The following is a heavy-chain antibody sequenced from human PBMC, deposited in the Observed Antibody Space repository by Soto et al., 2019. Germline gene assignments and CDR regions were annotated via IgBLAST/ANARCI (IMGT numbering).Heavy chain of an antibody. V-gene: IGHV1-18*01. CDR3: AREGVAPYYYYGMDV. CDR1: GYTFTISG. D-gene: IGHD5-12*01. CDR2: INTYNGDT. J-gene: IGHJ6*02. Sequence: ASVKVSCKASGYTFTISGISWVRQAPGQGLEWMGWINTYNGDTNYAQTFQGRVTMTTDTSTSTVHMEVRSLRSDDTAVYYCAREGVAPYYYYGMDVWGQGTPVTVSS.